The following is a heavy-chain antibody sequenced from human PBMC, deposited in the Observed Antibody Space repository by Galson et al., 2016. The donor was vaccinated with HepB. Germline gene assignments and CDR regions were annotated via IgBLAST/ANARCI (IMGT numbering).Heavy chain of an antibody. CDR3: ARDWNCGGGCYPFDN. Sequence: SLRLSCATSGFTFSTYWMSWIRLAPGKGLERVANINEDGSEKCYVDSVKGRFSVSRDNAKNSVYLQMNNLRAEDTAVYYCARDWNCGGGCYPFDNWGQGTLVTVSP. J-gene: IGHJ5*02. V-gene: IGHV3-7*01. CDR2: INEDGSEK. CDR1: GFTFSTYW. D-gene: IGHD2-21*01.